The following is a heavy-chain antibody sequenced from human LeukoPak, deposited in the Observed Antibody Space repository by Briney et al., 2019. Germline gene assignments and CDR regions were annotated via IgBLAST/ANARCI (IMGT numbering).Heavy chain of an antibody. V-gene: IGHV1-69*13. CDR1: GGTFSSYA. D-gene: IGHD3-10*01. Sequence: SVKVSRKASGGTFSSYAIGWVRQAPGQGLEWMGGIIPIFGTANYAQKFQGRVTITADESTSTAYMELSSLRSEDTAVYYCARPKRSITMVRGTYYGMDVWGKGTTVTVSS. CDR3: ARPKRSITMVRGTYYGMDV. J-gene: IGHJ6*04. CDR2: IIPIFGTA.